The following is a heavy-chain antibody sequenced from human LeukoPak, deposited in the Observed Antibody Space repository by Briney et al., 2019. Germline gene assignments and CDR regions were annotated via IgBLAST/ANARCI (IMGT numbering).Heavy chain of an antibody. CDR3: ARDSTPYCGGDCSLGY. CDR1: GFTFSSYS. J-gene: IGHJ4*02. D-gene: IGHD2-21*02. CDR2: FSSSSSYI. Sequence: GGSLRLSCAASGFTFSSYSMNWVRQAPGKGLEWVSSFSSSSSYIYYADSVKGRFTISRDNAKNSLYLQMNSLRAEDTAVYYCARDSTPYCGGDCSLGYWGQGTLVTVSS. V-gene: IGHV3-21*04.